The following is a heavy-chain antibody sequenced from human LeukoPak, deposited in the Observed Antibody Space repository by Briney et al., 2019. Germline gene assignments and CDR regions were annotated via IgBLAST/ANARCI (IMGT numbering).Heavy chain of an antibody. CDR2: ISSSSSYI. V-gene: IGHV3-21*01. J-gene: IGHJ4*02. CDR3: ARDDYYDGSGPDY. D-gene: IGHD3-22*01. Sequence: PGGFLRLSCAASGFTFSSYSMNWVRQAPGKGLEWVSSISSSSSYIYYADSVKGRFTISRDNAKNSLYLQMNSLRAEDTAVYYCARDDYYDGSGPDYWGQGTLVTVSS. CDR1: GFTFSSYS.